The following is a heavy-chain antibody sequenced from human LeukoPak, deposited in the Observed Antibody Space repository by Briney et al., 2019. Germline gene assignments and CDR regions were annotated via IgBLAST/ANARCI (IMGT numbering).Heavy chain of an antibody. CDR1: GYSFTNYW. CDR3: ARMGQIDY. V-gene: IGHV5-51*01. D-gene: IGHD3-16*01. J-gene: IGHJ4*02. Sequence: GESLKISCKGSGYSFTNYWIGWVRQMPGKGLEWMGIIYPGDSDTKYSPSFQGQVSISADKSISTAYVQWSGLKASDTAMYYCARMGQIDYWGQGTLVTVSS. CDR2: IYPGDSDT.